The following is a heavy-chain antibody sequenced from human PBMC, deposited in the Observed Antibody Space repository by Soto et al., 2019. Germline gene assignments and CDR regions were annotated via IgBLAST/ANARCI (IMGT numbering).Heavy chain of an antibody. Sequence: SETLSLTCTVSGGSISSGDYYWSWIRQPPGKGLEWIGYIYYSGSTYYNPSLKSRVTISVDTSKNQFSLKLSSVTAADTAVYYCARGYSYGIVYNWFDPWGRGTRGTVPQ. V-gene: IGHV4-30-4*01. CDR3: ARGYSYGIVYNWFDP. CDR2: IYYSGST. J-gene: IGHJ5*02. CDR1: GGSISSGDYY. D-gene: IGHD5-18*01.